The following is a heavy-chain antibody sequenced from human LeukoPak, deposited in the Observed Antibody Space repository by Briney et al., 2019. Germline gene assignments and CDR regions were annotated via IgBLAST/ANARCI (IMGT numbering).Heavy chain of an antibody. V-gene: IGHV1-46*01. J-gene: IGHJ3*02. CDR1: GYTFTSYY. Sequence: ASVKVSCKASGYTFTSYYMHWVRQAPGQGLEWMGIINPSGGSTSYAQKFQGRVTMTRDTSTSTVYMELSSLRSEDTAVYYCARGLTVVTAMRSDAFDIWGQGTMVTVSS. CDR2: INPSGGST. CDR3: ARGLTVVTAMRSDAFDI. D-gene: IGHD2-21*02.